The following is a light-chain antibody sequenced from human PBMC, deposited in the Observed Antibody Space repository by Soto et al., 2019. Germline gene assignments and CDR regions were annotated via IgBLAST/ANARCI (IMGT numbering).Light chain of an antibody. CDR3: LHRMNWPLT. Sequence: EIFLTQSPDTLSLSPGERATLTCRASQSVTNYIAWYQQRPGQAPRLLIYDASERATGIPARFSGSGSETDFTLTISSLEPEDFGVYYCLHRMNWPLTFGQGTRLEIK. CDR2: DAS. J-gene: IGKJ5*01. V-gene: IGKV3-11*01. CDR1: QSVTNY.